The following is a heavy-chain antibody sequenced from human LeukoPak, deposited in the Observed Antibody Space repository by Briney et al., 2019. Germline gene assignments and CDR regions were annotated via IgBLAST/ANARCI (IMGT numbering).Heavy chain of an antibody. CDR3: AKSRYSSSWYYFDY. D-gene: IGHD6-13*01. J-gene: IGHJ4*02. Sequence: GGSLRLSCAASGFSFSSYSMNWVRQAPGKGLEWVSYISSSSSTIYYADSEKGRFTISRGNSKNTLYLQMNSLRAEDTAVYYCAKSRYSSSWYYFDYWGQGTLVTVSS. CDR1: GFSFSSYS. V-gene: IGHV3-48*01. CDR2: ISSSSSTI.